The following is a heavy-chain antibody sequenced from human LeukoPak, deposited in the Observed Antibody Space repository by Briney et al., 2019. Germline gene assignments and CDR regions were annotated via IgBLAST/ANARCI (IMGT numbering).Heavy chain of an antibody. CDR1: GFTFSSYA. CDR2: ISGSGGST. CDR3: AREPYYDFWSGYTYYYYGMDV. V-gene: IGHV3-23*01. D-gene: IGHD3-3*01. J-gene: IGHJ6*02. Sequence: PGGSLRLSCAASGFTFSSYAMSWVRQAPGKGLEWVSAISGSGGSTYYADSVKGRFTISRDNSKNTLYLQMNSLRAEDTAVYYCAREPYYDFWSGYTYYYYGMDVWGQGTTVTVSS.